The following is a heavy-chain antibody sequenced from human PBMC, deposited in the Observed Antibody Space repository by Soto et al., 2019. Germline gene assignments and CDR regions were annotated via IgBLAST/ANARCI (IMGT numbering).Heavy chain of an antibody. Sequence: QVQLQQWGAGLLKPSETLSLTCAVYGGSFSGYYWSWIRQPPGKGLEWIGEINHSGSTNYNPSLRSRVTISVDTSKNQFSLKLSSVTAADTAVYYCARDCSSTSCYAGGLPRQYYFDYRGQGTLVTVSS. CDR3: ARDCSSTSCYAGGLPRQYYFDY. CDR2: INHSGST. CDR1: GGSFSGYY. V-gene: IGHV4-34*01. J-gene: IGHJ4*02. D-gene: IGHD2-2*01.